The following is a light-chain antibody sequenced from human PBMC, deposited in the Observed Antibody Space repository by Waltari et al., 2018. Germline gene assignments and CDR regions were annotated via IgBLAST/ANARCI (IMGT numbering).Light chain of an antibody. CDR3: SSYAGSNNYVV. CDR2: EVN. J-gene: IGLJ2*01. V-gene: IGLV2-8*01. Sequence: QSALTQPPSASGSPGQSVTISCTGTSSDIGGYNYVSWYQQHPGKAPKLMIYEVNKRPSGVPDRFSGSKSGNTASLTVSGLQAEDEADYYWSSYAGSNNYVVFGGGTKLTVL. CDR1: SSDIGGYNY.